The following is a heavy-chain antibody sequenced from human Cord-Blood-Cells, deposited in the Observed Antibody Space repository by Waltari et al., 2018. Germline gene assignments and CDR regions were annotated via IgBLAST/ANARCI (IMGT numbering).Heavy chain of an antibody. CDR2: ISSISSTI. J-gene: IGHJ4*02. CDR3: ARVLTLSSAYYFDY. Sequence: EVQLVESGGGLVQPGGSLRLSCAASGFTFSSYSMNWVRQAPGKGLEWGSYISSISSTIYDADSVRGGFTISRDNAKNSLYLQMNSLRDEDTAVYYCARVLTLSSAYYFDYWGQGTLVTVSS. CDR1: GFTFSSYS. V-gene: IGHV3-48*02. D-gene: IGHD3-9*01.